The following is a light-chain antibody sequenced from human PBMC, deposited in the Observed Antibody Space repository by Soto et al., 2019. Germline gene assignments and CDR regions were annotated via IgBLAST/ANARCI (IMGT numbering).Light chain of an antibody. CDR3: QQYHSTPWT. Sequence: DSVMTRARDLLAGSLRERPTINCKATQAVFSRPNNNHYLAWYQQKPGQAPTLLIYWASSRDSGVPDRFSASGSGTDFTLTITSLQAEDVAVYYCQQYHSTPWTFGQGTKVDIK. CDR2: WAS. J-gene: IGKJ1*01. V-gene: IGKV4-1*01. CDR1: QAVFSRPNNNHY.